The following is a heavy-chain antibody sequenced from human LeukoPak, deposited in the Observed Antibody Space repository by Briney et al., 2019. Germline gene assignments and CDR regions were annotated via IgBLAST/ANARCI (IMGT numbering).Heavy chain of an antibody. CDR3: TKTTTGYSSGQYPGWPADH. CDR2: IFGSGGSA. CDR1: GFTFNNYA. D-gene: IGHD3-22*01. Sequence: GGSLRLSCTASGFTFNNYAMYWVRQAPRKGLEWVAGIFGSGGSAHYADSVKGRFTISRDNSKNTVYLQMDSLRGEDKALYYCTKTTTGYSSGQYPGWPADHWGQGALVTVSS. V-gene: IGHV3-23*01. J-gene: IGHJ4*02.